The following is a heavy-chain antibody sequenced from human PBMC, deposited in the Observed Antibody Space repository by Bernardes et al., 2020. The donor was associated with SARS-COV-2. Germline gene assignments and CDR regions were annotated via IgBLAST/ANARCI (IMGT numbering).Heavy chain of an antibody. Sequence: GGSLTLSCAASEFTVSSKYMNWVRQAPGKGLEWVSVIYSSGSTYYADSVKGRFTISRDNSKNTLYLQMNSLRAEDTAVYFCAREGVETGLDYWGQGTLVTVSS. CDR1: EFTVSSKY. CDR2: IYSSGST. D-gene: IGHD5-18*01. J-gene: IGHJ4*02. CDR3: AREGVETGLDY. V-gene: IGHV3-53*01.